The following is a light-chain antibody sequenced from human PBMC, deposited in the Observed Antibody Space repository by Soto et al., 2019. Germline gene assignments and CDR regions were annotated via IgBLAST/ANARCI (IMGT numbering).Light chain of an antibody. Sequence: DIQMTQSPSTLSASVGDRVTITCRASQSISSWLAWYQQKPGKAPKLLIYKASSLESGVPSRFSGSGSGTDFTLTISSLQPEDFATYYCQQSYSTLVTFGQGTKVDIK. CDR3: QQSYSTLVT. CDR1: QSISSW. J-gene: IGKJ1*01. CDR2: KAS. V-gene: IGKV1-5*03.